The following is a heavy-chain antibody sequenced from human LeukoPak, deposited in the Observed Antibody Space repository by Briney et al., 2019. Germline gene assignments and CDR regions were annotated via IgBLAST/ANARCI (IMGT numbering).Heavy chain of an antibody. CDR1: GFIFSDYT. D-gene: IGHD6-19*01. J-gene: IGHJ4*02. CDR2: ISSSSSYI. CDR3: AKDIRSSGWSKYSDY. Sequence: KPGGSLRLSCAGSGFIFSDYTMNWVRQAPGKGLEWVSSISSSSSYISYVDSVKGRFTISRDNAKNSLYLQMNSLRAEDTAVYYCAKDIRSSGWSKYSDYWGQGTLVTVSS. V-gene: IGHV3-21*04.